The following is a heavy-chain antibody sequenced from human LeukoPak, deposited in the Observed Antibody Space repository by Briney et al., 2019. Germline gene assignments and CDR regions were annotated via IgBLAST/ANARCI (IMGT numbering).Heavy chain of an antibody. CDR1: GYTFTSYA. D-gene: IGHD2-15*01. CDR2: ISAYNGNT. V-gene: IGHV1-18*01. J-gene: IGHJ5*01. Sequence: ASVKVSCKASGYTFTSYAISWVRQAPGQGLEWMGWISAYNGNTNYAQKFQGRVTITRNTSISTAYMELSSLRSEDTAVYYCARMDGLCSGGSCPNWFDPWGQGTLVTVSS. CDR3: ARMDGLCSGGSCPNWFDP.